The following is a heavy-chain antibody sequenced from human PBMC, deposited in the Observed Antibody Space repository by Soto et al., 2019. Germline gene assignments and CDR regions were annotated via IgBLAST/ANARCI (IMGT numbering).Heavy chain of an antibody. CDR3: AKDLWRQHEEMTSVTTNDWFDP. Sequence: PGGSLRLSCAASGFTFSSYAMSWVRQAPGKGLEWVSAISGSGGSTYYADSVKGRFTISRDNSKNTLYLQMNSLRAEDTAVYYCAKDLWRQHEEMTSVTTNDWFDPWGQGTLVTVSS. V-gene: IGHV3-23*01. CDR1: GFTFSSYA. D-gene: IGHD4-17*01. J-gene: IGHJ5*02. CDR2: ISGSGGST.